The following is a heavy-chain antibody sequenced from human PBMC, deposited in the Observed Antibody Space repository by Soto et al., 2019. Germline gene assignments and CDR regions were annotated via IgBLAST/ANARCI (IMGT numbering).Heavy chain of an antibody. J-gene: IGHJ6*02. V-gene: IGHV3-21*01. CDR2: IRGFSPYT. Sequence: LRLSCISSGFTFRTYTMNWVRQAPGKGLEWVSGIRGFSPYTFYAESVRGRFAISRDNAKNSLYLQMNSLRAEDTAVYYCARDRGYDAHDYFYNAMDVWGQGTTVTVSS. CDR1: GFTFRTYT. CDR3: ARDRGYDAHDYFYNAMDV. D-gene: IGHD1-1*01.